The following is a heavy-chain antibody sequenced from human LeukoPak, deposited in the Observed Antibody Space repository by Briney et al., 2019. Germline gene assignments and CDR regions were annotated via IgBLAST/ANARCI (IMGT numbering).Heavy chain of an antibody. CDR3: AREAIVATSDDAFDL. CDR1: GFTFSRHY. Sequence: GGSLRLSCAASGFTFSRHYMSWVRQAPGKGLEWVANIDQDGSDKYFVDSVKGRFTISRDNAKNSLYLQMNSLRADDAAVYYCAREAIVATSDDAFDLWGQGTIVTVSS. CDR2: IDQDGSDK. J-gene: IGHJ3*01. V-gene: IGHV3-7*01. D-gene: IGHD5-12*01.